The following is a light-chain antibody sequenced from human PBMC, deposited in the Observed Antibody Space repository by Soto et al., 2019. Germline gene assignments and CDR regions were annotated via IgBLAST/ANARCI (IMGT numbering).Light chain of an antibody. Sequence: EIVLTQSPGTLSLSPGERATLSCRASQSVRSSYLAWYQQKLGQAPRLLIYGASSKPTGIPDRFSGSGSGTDFTLTISRLEPEDFAVYYCQHYGTSPPYTFGQGTKLEIK. CDR3: QHYGTSPPYT. V-gene: IGKV3-20*01. CDR2: GAS. CDR1: QSVRSSY. J-gene: IGKJ2*01.